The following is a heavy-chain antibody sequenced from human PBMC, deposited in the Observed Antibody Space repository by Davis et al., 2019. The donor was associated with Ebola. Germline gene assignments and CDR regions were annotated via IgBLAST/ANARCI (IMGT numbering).Heavy chain of an antibody. CDR2: IDNSGTI. CDR3: ARLRGYYDSGSFYQSFDY. Sequence: PSETLSLTCTVSGGSISNYYWNWIRQPPGEGLEWIGYIDNSGTINYNPSLKSRVTISTDTSKNQFSLNLRSLTAADTAVYYCARLRGYYDSGSFYQSFDYWGQGTLVTVSS. J-gene: IGHJ4*02. CDR1: GGSISNYY. V-gene: IGHV4-59*01. D-gene: IGHD3-22*01.